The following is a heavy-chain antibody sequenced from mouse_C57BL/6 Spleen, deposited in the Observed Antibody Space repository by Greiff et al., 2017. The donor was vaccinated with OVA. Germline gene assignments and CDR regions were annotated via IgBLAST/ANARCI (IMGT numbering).Heavy chain of an antibody. D-gene: IGHD2-5*01. V-gene: IGHV1-82*01. CDR3: AKKGGLYSNYYFDY. J-gene: IGHJ2*01. Sequence: VQLQQSGPELVKPGASVKISCKASGYAFSSSWMNWVKQRPGKGLEWIGRIYPGDGDTNYNGKFKGKATLTADKSSSTAYMQLSSLTSEDSAVYFCAKKGGLYSNYYFDYWGQGTTLTVSS. CDR2: IYPGDGDT. CDR1: GYAFSSSW.